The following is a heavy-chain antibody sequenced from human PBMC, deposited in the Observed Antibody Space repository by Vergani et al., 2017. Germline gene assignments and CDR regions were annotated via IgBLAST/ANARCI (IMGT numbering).Heavy chain of an antibody. Sequence: QVQLQESGPGLVKPSETLSLTCTVSGGSISSYYWSWIRQPPGKGLEWIGYIYYSGSTNYNPSLKSRVTISVDTSKNQFSLKLSSVTAADTAVYYCARERGEYSSSWYGLDYYYGMDVWGQGTTVTVSS. D-gene: IGHD6-13*01. CDR1: GGSISSYY. V-gene: IGHV4-59*01. CDR2: IYYSGST. CDR3: ARERGEYSSSWYGLDYYYGMDV. J-gene: IGHJ6*02.